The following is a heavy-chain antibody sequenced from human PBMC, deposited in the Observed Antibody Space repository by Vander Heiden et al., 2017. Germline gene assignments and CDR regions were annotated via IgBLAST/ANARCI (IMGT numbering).Heavy chain of an antibody. CDR2: IYYSGST. V-gene: IGHV4-59*01. CDR1: GGSISSYY. D-gene: IGHD2-15*01. J-gene: IGHJ6*02. Sequence: QVQLQESGPGLVKPSETLSLTCTVSGGSISSYYWSWIRQPPGKGLVWIGYIYYSGSTNYNPSLKSRVTISVDTSKNQFSLKLSSVTAADTAVYYCARDRYCSGGSCYSSYYYYYGMDVWGQGTTVTVSS. CDR3: ARDRYCSGGSCYSSYYYYYGMDV.